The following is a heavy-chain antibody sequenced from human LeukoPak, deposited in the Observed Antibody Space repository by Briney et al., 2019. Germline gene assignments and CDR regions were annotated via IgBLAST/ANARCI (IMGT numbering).Heavy chain of an antibody. CDR2: IIPSGST. CDR1: GASFSGYY. J-gene: IGHJ6*02. D-gene: IGHD4-23*01. Sequence: AETLSLTCAVYGASFSGYYWSWIRQPPGKGLEWIGEIIPSGSTNYNPSLKSGVAISVDTSKNQFTLKLSSVTAADAAVYYCAMKRVRGYGGKIQPLYYYGMDVWGQGTTVTVSS. CDR3: AMKRVRGYGGKIQPLYYYGMDV. V-gene: IGHV4-34*12.